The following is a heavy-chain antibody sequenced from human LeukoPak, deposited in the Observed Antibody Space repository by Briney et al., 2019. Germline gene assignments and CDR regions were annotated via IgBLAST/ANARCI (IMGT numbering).Heavy chain of an antibody. CDR1: GGSFSGYY. CDR3: ARGYSGYDPFDY. J-gene: IGHJ4*02. D-gene: IGHD5-12*01. Sequence: SETLSLTCAVYGGSFSGYYWSWIREPPGKGLEWIGEINHSGSTNYNPSLKSRVTISVDTSKNQFSLKLSSVTAADTAVYYCARGYSGYDPFDYWGQGTLVTVSS. CDR2: INHSGST. V-gene: IGHV4-34*01.